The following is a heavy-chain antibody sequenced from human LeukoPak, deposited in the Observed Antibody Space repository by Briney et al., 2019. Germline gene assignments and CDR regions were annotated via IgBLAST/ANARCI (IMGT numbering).Heavy chain of an antibody. D-gene: IGHD6-19*01. CDR2: MNPNSGNT. V-gene: IGHV1-8*01. Sequence: ASVKVSCKASGYTFTSYDINWVRQATGQGLEWMGWMNPNSGNTGYAQKFQGRVTMTRNTSISTAYMELSSLRSEDTAVYYCASGVLKWLVKGYYFDYWGQGTLVTVSS. J-gene: IGHJ4*02. CDR1: GYTFTSYD. CDR3: ASGVLKWLVKGYYFDY.